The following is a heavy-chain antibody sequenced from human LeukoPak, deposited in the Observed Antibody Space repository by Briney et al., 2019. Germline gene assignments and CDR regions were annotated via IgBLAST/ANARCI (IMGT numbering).Heavy chain of an antibody. V-gene: IGHV3-11*01. J-gene: IGHJ3*02. D-gene: IGHD6-6*01. CDR1: GFTFSDYY. CDR2: ISSSGSTI. Sequence: GGSLRLSCAASGFTFSDYYMSWVRQAPGKGLEWVSYISSSGSTIYYADSVKGRFTISRDNAKNSLYLQMNSLRAEDTAVYYCATMYSSSSVNAFDIWGQGTMVTVSS. CDR3: ATMYSSSSVNAFDI.